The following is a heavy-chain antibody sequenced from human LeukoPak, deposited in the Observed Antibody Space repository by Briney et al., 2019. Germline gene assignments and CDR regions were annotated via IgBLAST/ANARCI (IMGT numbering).Heavy chain of an antibody. V-gene: IGHV3-23*01. CDR2: ISGSGDST. D-gene: IGHD6-13*01. J-gene: IGHJ3*02. CDR3: AKGVGGSSRYTLDI. Sequence: GGSLRLSCAASGFTFSSYAMSWVRQAPGKGLEWVSAISGSGDSTYYADSVKGRFTISRDNSKNTLYLQMNSLRVEDTAVYYCAKGVGGSSRYTLDIWGQGTMVTVSS. CDR1: GFTFSSYA.